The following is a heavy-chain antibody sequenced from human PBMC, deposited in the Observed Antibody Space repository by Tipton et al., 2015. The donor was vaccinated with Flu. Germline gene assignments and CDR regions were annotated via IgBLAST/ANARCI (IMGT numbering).Heavy chain of an antibody. V-gene: IGHV4-59*01. CDR3: ARGYYYGSSLMDV. J-gene: IGHJ6*02. Sequence: TLSLTCTVSGGSISSYYWSWIRQPPGKGLEWIGYIYYSGSTNYNPSLKSRVTISVDTSKNQFSLKLSSVTAADTAVYYCARGYYYGSSLMDVWGQGTPVTVSS. CDR1: GGSISSYY. D-gene: IGHD3-22*01. CDR2: IYYSGST.